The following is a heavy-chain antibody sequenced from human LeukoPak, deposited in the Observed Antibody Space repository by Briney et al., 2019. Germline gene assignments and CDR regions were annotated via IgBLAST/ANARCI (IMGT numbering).Heavy chain of an antibody. Sequence: GGSLRLSCAASGFTFSSYGMHWVRQAPGKGLEWVAFIRYDGSNKYYADSVKGRFTISRDNSKNTLYLQMNSLRAGDTAVYYCAKVPVRAVAATGSGYFDYWGQGTLVTVSS. CDR1: GFTFSSYG. J-gene: IGHJ4*02. CDR2: IRYDGSNK. D-gene: IGHD6-19*01. CDR3: AKVPVRAVAATGSGYFDY. V-gene: IGHV3-30*02.